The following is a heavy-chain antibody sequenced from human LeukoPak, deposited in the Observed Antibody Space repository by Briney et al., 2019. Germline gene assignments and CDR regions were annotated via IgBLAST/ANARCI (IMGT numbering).Heavy chain of an antibody. J-gene: IGHJ4*02. V-gene: IGHV4-34*01. Sequence: PSETLSLTCAVYGGSFSGHYWSWIRQPPGKGLEWIGEINHSGSTNYNPSLKSRVTISVDTSKNQFSLKLSSVTAADTAVYYCARVWGRGYSYGLRGFDYWGQGTLVTVSS. D-gene: IGHD5-18*01. CDR2: INHSGST. CDR3: ARVWGRGYSYGLRGFDY. CDR1: GGSFSGHY.